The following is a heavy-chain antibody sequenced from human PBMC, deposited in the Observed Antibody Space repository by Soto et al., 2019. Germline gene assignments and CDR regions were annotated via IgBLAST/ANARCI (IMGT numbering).Heavy chain of an antibody. J-gene: IGHJ6*02. V-gene: IGHV2-5*02. CDR1: GFSLSTSGVG. CDR3: IQSRCGGDCLQSYASHYYYGMDV. D-gene: IGHD2-21*02. CDR2: LYWDDDK. Sequence: QITLKESGHTLVKPTQTLTLTCTFSGFSLSTSGVGVAWIRQPPGKALEWLALLYWDDDKGYSPSLRSRLTISKDPSKIKMVPTMTNIDPVEAATNHSIQSRCGGDCLQSYASHYYYGMDVWGQGTTVTVSS.